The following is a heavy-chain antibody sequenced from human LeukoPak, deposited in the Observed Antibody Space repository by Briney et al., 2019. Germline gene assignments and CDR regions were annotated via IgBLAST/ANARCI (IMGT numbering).Heavy chain of an antibody. J-gene: IGHJ4*02. Sequence: SETLSLTCAVYGGSFSGYYCSWIRQPPGKGLEWIGEINHSGSTNYNPSLKSRVTISVDTSKNQFSLKLSSVTAADTAVYYCARAAAGDSDYWGQGTLVTVSS. D-gene: IGHD7-27*01. CDR2: INHSGST. V-gene: IGHV4-34*01. CDR1: GGSFSGYY. CDR3: ARAAAGDSDY.